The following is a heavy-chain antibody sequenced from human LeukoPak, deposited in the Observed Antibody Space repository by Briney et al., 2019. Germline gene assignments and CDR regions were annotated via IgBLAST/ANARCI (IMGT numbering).Heavy chain of an antibody. CDR2: ISGSGGST. J-gene: IGHJ4*02. CDR1: GFTFRNYA. V-gene: IGHV3-23*01. D-gene: IGHD5-12*01. Sequence: GGSLRLSCAASGFTFRNYAVSWVRQAPGKGLEWVSAISGSGGSTYYADSVKGRFTISRDNSKNTLYLQMNSLRAEDTAVYYCAKSFRIVVATIDYWGQGTLVTVSS. CDR3: AKSFRIVVATIDY.